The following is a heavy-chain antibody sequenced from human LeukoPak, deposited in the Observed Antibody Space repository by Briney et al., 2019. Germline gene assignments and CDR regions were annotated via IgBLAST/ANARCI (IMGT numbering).Heavy chain of an antibody. CDR2: ITHSGST. J-gene: IGHJ5*02. D-gene: IGHD6-13*01. V-gene: IGHV4-34*01. CDR1: GGSFSDYY. CDR3: ARAYHSSWYLNWFDP. Sequence: SETLSLTCAVYGGSFSDYYWTWIRQSPGKGLEWIGDITHSGSTNYNPSLKSRVTISVDTSKNQFSLKLSSVTAADTAVYYCARAYHSSWYLNWFDPWGQGTLVTVSS.